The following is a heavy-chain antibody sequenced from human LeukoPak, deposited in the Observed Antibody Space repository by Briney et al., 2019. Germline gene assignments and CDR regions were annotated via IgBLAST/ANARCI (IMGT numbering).Heavy chain of an antibody. CDR3: ARDYGYYDILTGYYRPIHAFDI. CDR2: IYYSGST. Sequence: SETLSLTCAVSGGSISSGGYSWSWIRQPPGTGLEWIGYIYYSGSTNYNPSLKSRVTISVDTSKNQFSLKLSSVTAADTAVYYCARDYGYYDILTGYYRPIHAFDIWGQGTMVTVSS. D-gene: IGHD3-9*01. V-gene: IGHV4-61*08. CDR1: GGSISSGGYS. J-gene: IGHJ3*02.